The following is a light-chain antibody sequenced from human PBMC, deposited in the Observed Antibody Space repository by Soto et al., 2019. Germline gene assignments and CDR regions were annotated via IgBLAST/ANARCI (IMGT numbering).Light chain of an antibody. Sequence: EIVLTQSPGTLSLSPGERATLSCRASQSVSSSSLAWYQQKPGQAPRLLIYVASSRATGIPDRFSGSGSGTDVTLTISRLEPEDFAVFYCQQYGSSPYTFGQGTKLEIK. V-gene: IGKV3-20*01. CDR1: QSVSSSS. CDR3: QQYGSSPYT. J-gene: IGKJ2*01. CDR2: VAS.